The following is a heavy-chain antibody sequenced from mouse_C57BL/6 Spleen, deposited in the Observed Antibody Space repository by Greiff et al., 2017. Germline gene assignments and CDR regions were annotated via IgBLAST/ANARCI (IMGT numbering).Heavy chain of an antibody. Sequence: VKLQESGAELVRPGTSVKVSCKASGYAFTNYLLEWVKQRPGQGLEWIGVINPGSGGTNYNEKFKGKATLTADKSSSTAYMQLSSLTSEDSAVYFCARGGYDYDDAMDYWGQGTSVTVSS. CDR1: GYAFTNYL. V-gene: IGHV1-54*01. CDR3: ARGGYDYDDAMDY. J-gene: IGHJ4*01. CDR2: INPGSGGT. D-gene: IGHD2-4*01.